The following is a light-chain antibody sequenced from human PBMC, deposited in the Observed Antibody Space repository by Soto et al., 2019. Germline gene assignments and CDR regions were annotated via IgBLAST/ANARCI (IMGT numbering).Light chain of an antibody. J-gene: IGKJ2*01. Sequence: VVMTQSPVTLSVSPGEGATLSCRASPSVSSNLAWYQQTPGQAPRLLIYGAPTRATGVPARFSGSGSGTEFTLSISSLQSEDFAVYYCQQYNQWPPYTFGQGTKVDIK. CDR3: QQYNQWPPYT. CDR2: GAP. CDR1: PSVSSN. V-gene: IGKV3-15*01.